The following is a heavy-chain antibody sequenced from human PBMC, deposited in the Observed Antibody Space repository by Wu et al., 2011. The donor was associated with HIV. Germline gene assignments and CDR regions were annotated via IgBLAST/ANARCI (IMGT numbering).Heavy chain of an antibody. CDR2: ISVYNGHT. CDR3: ARGGGLKYVGFSGTEKFYSLDV. Sequence: QSGVHVKKPGPSVKVSCRASGYTFSNHGITWVRQAPGQGLEWLGAISVYNGHTSYAQEVEGRITLTTDSSTRTAYMELRQLTADDTAVYFCARGGGLKYVGFSGTEKFYSLDVWGQGASVTVSS. J-gene: IGHJ6*02. V-gene: IGHV1-18*01. CDR1: GYTFSNHG. D-gene: IGHD1-1*01.